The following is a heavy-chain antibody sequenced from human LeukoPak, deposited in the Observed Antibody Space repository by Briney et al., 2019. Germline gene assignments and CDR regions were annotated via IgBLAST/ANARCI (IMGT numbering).Heavy chain of an antibody. J-gene: IGHJ5*02. CDR2: VTGPCYTT. D-gene: IGHD3-16*01. CDR1: GFTFTNYA. V-gene: IGHV3-23*01. CDR3: AKGAEIDL. Sequence: PGGSLRLSCATSGFTFTNYAMNWVRQAPGKGLEWVSAVTGPCYTTYYADSVKGRFFMSREDSKTTVYLQMNSLRVEDTAIYYCAKGAEIDLWGQGTLVTVSS.